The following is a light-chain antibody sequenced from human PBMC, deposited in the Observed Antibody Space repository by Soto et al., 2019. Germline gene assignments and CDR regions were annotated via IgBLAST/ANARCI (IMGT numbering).Light chain of an antibody. CDR3: QQSYSTSWT. CDR1: QSISTF. Sequence: DIQMTQSPSSLSASVGDRVTITCRASQSISTFLNWYQHKPGEAPKLLIYAASSLQSGVPSRFSGSGSGTDFTLTISSLQPEDFATYYCQQSYSTSWTCGQGNKGDIK. J-gene: IGKJ1*01. CDR2: AAS. V-gene: IGKV1-39*01.